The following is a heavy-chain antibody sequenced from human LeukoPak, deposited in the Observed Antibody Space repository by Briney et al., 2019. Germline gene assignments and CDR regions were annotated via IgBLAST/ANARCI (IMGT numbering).Heavy chain of an antibody. CDR2: INNSGST. CDR3: ANLSILLWFGELYLRGNESDY. D-gene: IGHD3-10*01. CDR1: GGSFSGYY. Sequence: PSETLSLTCVVSGGSFSGYYWSWIRQPPGKGLEWIGEINNSGSTNYNPSLKSRVTISVDTSKNQFSLKLSSVTAADTAVYYCANLSILLWFGELYLRGNESDYWGQGTLVTVSS. V-gene: IGHV4-34*01. J-gene: IGHJ4*02.